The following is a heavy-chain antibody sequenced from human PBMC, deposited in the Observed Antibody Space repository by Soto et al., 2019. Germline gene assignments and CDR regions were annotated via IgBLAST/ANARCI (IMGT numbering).Heavy chain of an antibody. CDR3: AKDRGPCSGNKCSSLYYYYGMDV. D-gene: IGHD2-15*01. Sequence: EVQLVESGGGLVQPAWSLRLSCEASGFKFGDYAMHWVRQAPGKGLEWVSGVSGNREFVGYADSVKGRFTISRDNAKNSLYLEMNSLRTEDTALYYCAKDRGPCSGNKCSSLYYYYGMDVWGQGTTVTVSS. V-gene: IGHV3-9*01. CDR1: GFKFGDYA. CDR2: VSGNREFV. J-gene: IGHJ6*02.